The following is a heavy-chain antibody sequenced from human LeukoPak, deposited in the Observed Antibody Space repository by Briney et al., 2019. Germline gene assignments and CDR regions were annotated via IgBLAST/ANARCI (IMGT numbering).Heavy chain of an antibody. CDR1: GFIFSSNW. CDR2: INEDGSTT. D-gene: IGHD4-23*01. CDR3: ARGRPHGNDY. J-gene: IGHJ4*02. V-gene: IGHV3-74*01. Sequence: GGSLRLSCAASGFIFSSNWMHWVRQAPGKGLVWVSRINEDGSTTNHADSVKGRFTISRDNVKNTLYMQMNSLRAEDTAVYYCARGRPHGNDYWGQGTLVTVSS.